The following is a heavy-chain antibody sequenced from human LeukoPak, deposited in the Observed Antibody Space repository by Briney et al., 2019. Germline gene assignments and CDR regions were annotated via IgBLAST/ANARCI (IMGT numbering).Heavy chain of an antibody. D-gene: IGHD4/OR15-4a*01. V-gene: IGHV3-11*01. J-gene: IGHJ4*02. CDR3: ARDPYGPTTASFDY. Sequence: PGGSLRLSCAASGFTFSDYYMSWIRQASGKGLEWVSYISSSGSTIYYADSMKGRFTISRDNAKNSLYLQMNSLRAEDTAVYYCARDPYGPTTASFDYWGQGTLVTVSS. CDR1: GFTFSDYY. CDR2: ISSSGSTI.